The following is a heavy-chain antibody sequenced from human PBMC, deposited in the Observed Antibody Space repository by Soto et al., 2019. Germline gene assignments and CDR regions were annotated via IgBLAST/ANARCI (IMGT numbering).Heavy chain of an antibody. CDR1: GFTFSSYS. CDR3: ARDSEQYYYYYGMDV. J-gene: IGHJ6*02. V-gene: IGHV3-21*01. Sequence: EVQLVESGGGLVKPGGSLRLSCAASGFTFSSYSMNWVRQAPGKGLEWVSSISSSSSYIYYADSVKGRFTISRDNAKNSLYLQRNSLRAEDTGVYYCARDSEQYYYYYGMDVWGQGTTVPVSS. CDR2: ISSSSSYI.